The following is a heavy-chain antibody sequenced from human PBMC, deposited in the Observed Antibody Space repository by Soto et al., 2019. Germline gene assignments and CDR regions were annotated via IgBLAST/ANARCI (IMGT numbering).Heavy chain of an antibody. V-gene: IGHV4-34*01. CDR3: ARGPPRRMNLGRGAATTGKQLDS. CDR1: GGSFTGYY. CDR2: ISHGGTT. D-gene: IGHD3-10*01. J-gene: IGHJ4*02. Sequence: PSETLSRTCSVSGGSFTGYYWTWIRQPPGKPLEWIGEISHGGTTKDNPFLHSRVTMSVDTSRNQFSLDLTSVTAADTAVYYCARGPPRRMNLGRGAATTGKQLDSWGQGILVTVSS.